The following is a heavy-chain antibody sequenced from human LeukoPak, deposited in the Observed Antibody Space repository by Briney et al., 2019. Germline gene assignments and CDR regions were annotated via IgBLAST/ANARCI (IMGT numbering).Heavy chain of an antibody. V-gene: IGHV1-18*01. J-gene: IGHJ4*02. CDR1: GYTFTSYG. D-gene: IGHD4-11*01. CDR3: ASGVTTVTTGLATNFDY. CDR2: ISAYNGNT. Sequence: ASVKVSCKASGYTFTSYGISWVRQAPGQELEWMGWISAYNGNTNYAQKLQGRVTMTTDTSTSTAYMELRSLRSDDTAVYYCASGVTTVTTGLATNFDYWGQGTLVTVSS.